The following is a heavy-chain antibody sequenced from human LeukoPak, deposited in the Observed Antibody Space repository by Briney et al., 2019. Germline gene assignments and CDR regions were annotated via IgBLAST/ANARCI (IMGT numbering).Heavy chain of an antibody. CDR2: ISGYNGYT. Sequence: GASVKVSCKASGYTFTNYGVCWVRQAPGQGLEWMGWISGYNGYTNYAQKFQFRVTMTTDTSTSTAYMELRSLTSDDTAVYYCARDKAVTTELTQYFHHWGQGTLVTVSS. D-gene: IGHD4-11*01. CDR3: ARDKAVTTELTQYFHH. V-gene: IGHV1-18*01. CDR1: GYTFTNYG. J-gene: IGHJ1*01.